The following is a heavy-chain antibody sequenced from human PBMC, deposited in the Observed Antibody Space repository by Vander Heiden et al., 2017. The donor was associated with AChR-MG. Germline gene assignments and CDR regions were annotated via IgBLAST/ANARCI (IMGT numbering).Heavy chain of an antibody. Sequence: QVQLPESRPGLVKPSQTLSPTLTGSGGSISSGSYYWSWIRQPAGKGLEWIGRIYTSGSTNYNPSLKSRVTISVDTSKNQFSRKLSSVTAADTAVYYCARSSVFWSAFDIWGQGTMVTVSS. CDR2: IYTSGST. D-gene: IGHD3-3*01. CDR3: ARSSVFWSAFDI. J-gene: IGHJ3*02. CDR1: GGSISSGSYY. V-gene: IGHV4-61*02.